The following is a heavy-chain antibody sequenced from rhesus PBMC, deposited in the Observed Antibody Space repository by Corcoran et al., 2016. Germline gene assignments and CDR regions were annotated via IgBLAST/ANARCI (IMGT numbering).Heavy chain of an antibody. Sequence: QVQLQESGPGLVKPSETLSLTCAVSGGSISSSNWWSWIRQPPGKGLEWIGYISGSSGSTYYNPSLKSRVTISKDTSKNQFSLKLSSVTAADTAVYYCARDERRQLGLDYWGQGVLVTVSS. D-gene: IGHD6-25*01. CDR2: ISGSSGST. CDR1: GGSISSSNW. V-gene: IGHV4S19*01. J-gene: IGHJ4*01. CDR3: ARDERRQLGLDY.